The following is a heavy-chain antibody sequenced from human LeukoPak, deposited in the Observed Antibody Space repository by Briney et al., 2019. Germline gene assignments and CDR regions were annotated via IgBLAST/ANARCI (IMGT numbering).Heavy chain of an antibody. D-gene: IGHD2-15*01. CDR3: ASDSYSPEYFQH. CDR1: GFTFSSYS. J-gene: IGHJ1*01. V-gene: IGHV3-66*01. Sequence: GGSLRLSCAASGFTFSSYSMNWVRQAPGKGLEWVSVIYSGGSTFYADSVKGRFTISRDNSKNTLYLQMNSLRAEDTAVYYCASDSYSPEYFQHWGQGALVTVSS. CDR2: IYSGGST.